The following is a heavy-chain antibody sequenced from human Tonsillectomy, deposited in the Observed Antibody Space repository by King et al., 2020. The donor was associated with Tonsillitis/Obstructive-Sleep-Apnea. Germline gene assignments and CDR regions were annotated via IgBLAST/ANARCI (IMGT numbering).Heavy chain of an antibody. CDR1: RFTFSSYE. V-gene: IGHV3-48*03. CDR3: ARDTYYYDSSGFDY. Sequence: VQLVESGGGLVQPGGSLRLSCAASRFTFSSYEMNWVRQAPGKGLEWVSYISSSGSTIYYADYVKGRFTISRDNAKNSLYLQMNSLRAEDTAVYYCARDTYYYDSSGFDYWGQGTLVTVSS. CDR2: ISSSGSTI. D-gene: IGHD3-22*01. J-gene: IGHJ4*02.